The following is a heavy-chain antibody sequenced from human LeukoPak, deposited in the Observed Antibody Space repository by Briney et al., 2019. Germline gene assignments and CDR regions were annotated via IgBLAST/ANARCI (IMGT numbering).Heavy chain of an antibody. CDR2: IRSKAYGGTT. D-gene: IGHD3-10*01. CDR1: GFTFGDYA. CDR3: TRAKGTLWFGELSFQPQTRRFPDY. Sequence: GGSLRLSCTASGFTFGDYAMSWVRQAPGKGLEWVGFIRSKAYGGTTEYAASVKGRFTISRDDSKSIAYLQMNSLKTEDTAVYYCTRAKGTLWFGELSFQPQTRRFPDYWGQGTLVTVSS. V-gene: IGHV3-49*04. J-gene: IGHJ4*02.